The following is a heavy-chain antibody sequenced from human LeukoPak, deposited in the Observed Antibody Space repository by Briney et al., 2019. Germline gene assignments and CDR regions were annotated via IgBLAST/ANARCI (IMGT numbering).Heavy chain of an antibody. Sequence: GGSLRLSCAASGFTFSSHGMHWGRQAPGKGLEWVALIWYDGSNKYYADSVKGRFTISRDNSKNTLYLQMNGLRAEDTAVYYCARLTGSYFDYWGQGTLVTVSS. CDR2: IWYDGSNK. CDR1: GFTFSSHG. V-gene: IGHV3-33*01. D-gene: IGHD7-27*01. CDR3: ARLTGSYFDY. J-gene: IGHJ4*02.